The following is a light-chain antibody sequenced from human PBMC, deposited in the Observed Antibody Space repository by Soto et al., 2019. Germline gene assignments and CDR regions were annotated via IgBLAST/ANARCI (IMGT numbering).Light chain of an antibody. V-gene: IGLV2-14*01. J-gene: IGLJ3*02. Sequence: QSALTQPASVSGSPGQSITISCTGTSSDVGGYNYVSWYQQHPGKAPKLMIYDVSNRPSGGSNRFSGSKSGNTASLTISGLQEEDEADYYCRSYPSSSSWVFGGGTKLPVL. CDR2: DVS. CDR3: RSYPSSSSWV. CDR1: SSDVGGYNY.